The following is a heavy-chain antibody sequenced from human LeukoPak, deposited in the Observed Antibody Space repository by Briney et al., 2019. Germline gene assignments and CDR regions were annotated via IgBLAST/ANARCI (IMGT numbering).Heavy chain of an antibody. CDR3: ARGQNYDSSGTSANFDY. Sequence: ASVKVSCKASGYTFTSYDINWVRQATGQGLEWMGWMNPNSGNTGYAQKFQGRVTMTRNTSISTAYMELSSLRSEDTAVYYCARGQNYDSSGTSANFDYWGQGNPGHRLL. V-gene: IGHV1-8*01. CDR2: MNPNSGNT. CDR1: GYTFTSYD. J-gene: IGHJ4*02. D-gene: IGHD3-22*01.